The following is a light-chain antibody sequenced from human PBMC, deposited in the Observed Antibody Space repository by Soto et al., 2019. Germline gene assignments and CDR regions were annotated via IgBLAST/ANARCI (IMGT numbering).Light chain of an antibody. CDR1: ERIYSAY. V-gene: IGKV3-20*01. Sequence: EVVLTPSPGTLSLSRGERATLSCRASERIYSAYLGWYQQKPGQAHRLIIYGTYSRATGIPDRFSGSGSGTEFTLTISSLQSEDFAVYYCQQYGSSPITFGQGTRVEI. CDR3: QQYGSSPIT. J-gene: IGKJ5*01. CDR2: GTY.